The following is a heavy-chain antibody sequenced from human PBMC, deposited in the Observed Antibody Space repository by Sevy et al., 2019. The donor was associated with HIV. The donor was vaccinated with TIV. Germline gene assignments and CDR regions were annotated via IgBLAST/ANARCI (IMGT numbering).Heavy chain of an antibody. V-gene: IGHV4-34*01. CDR2: INHSGST. CDR1: GGSFSDFY. D-gene: IGHD1-26*01. J-gene: IGHJ4*02. Sequence: SETLSLTCAVYGGSFSDFYWSWIRQPPGKGLEWIGEINHSGSTDYNPSSGSTRYNPSSGDTNYNPSLKSRLTISVDTSKNQFSLRLSSVTAADTAIYYCASSGFTTSLDYWGQGTLVTVSS. CDR3: ASSGFTTSLDY.